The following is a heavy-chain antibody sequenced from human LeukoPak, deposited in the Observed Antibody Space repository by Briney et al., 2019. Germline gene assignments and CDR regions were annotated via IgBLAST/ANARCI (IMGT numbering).Heavy chain of an antibody. V-gene: IGHV3-23*01. CDR1: GFTFSSYA. J-gene: IGHJ6*03. Sequence: GGSLRLSCAASGFTFSSYAMSWVRQAPGKGLEWVSAISGSGGSTYYADSVKGRFTISRDNSKNTLYLQMNSLRAEDTAVYYCAKDSGLLWFGESRDYMDVWGKGTTVTVSS. CDR2: ISGSGGST. CDR3: AKDSGLLWFGESRDYMDV. D-gene: IGHD3-10*01.